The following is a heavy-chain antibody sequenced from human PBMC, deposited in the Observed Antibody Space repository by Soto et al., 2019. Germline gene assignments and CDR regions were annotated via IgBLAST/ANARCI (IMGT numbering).Heavy chain of an antibody. V-gene: IGHV3-30*18. J-gene: IGHJ4*02. CDR1: GFTFSTYG. CDR3: AKEYGSTWIDH. Sequence: HPGGSLRLSCAASGFTFSTYGMHWVRQAPGKGLEWVAAMSHDGTKQYYVDSVKGRFTISRDNSRNTLFLQLNSLRDEDTAVYYCAKEYGSTWIDHWGQGTPVTVSS. D-gene: IGHD6-13*01. CDR2: MSHDGTKQ.